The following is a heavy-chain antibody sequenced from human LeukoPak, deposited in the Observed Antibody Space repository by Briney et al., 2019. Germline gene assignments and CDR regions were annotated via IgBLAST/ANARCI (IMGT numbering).Heavy chain of an antibody. J-gene: IGHJ4*02. V-gene: IGHV4-34*01. Sequence: PSETLSLTCAVYGGSFSGYYWSWIRQPPGKGLEWIGEINHSGSTNYNPSLKSRVTISVDTSKNQFSLKLSSATAADTAVYYCARGHRSGWYRYYFDYWGQGTLVTVSS. CDR3: ARGHRSGWYRYYFDY. D-gene: IGHD6-19*01. CDR1: GGSFSGYY. CDR2: INHSGST.